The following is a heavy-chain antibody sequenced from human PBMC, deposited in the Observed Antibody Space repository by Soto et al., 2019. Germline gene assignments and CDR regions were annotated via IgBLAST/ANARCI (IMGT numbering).Heavy chain of an antibody. V-gene: IGHV1-69*06. CDR2: TGSGTGPG. Sequence: SVKVSCKASGGSLSTNPISWVRQAPGQGLEWMGGTGSGTGPGNHAQKFQGRLTVTADKPTSTVYMELTNLSSEDTAVYYCARRDSGGFYRFFDSWGQGTLVTVSS. CDR1: GGSLSTNP. CDR3: ARRDSGGFYRFFDS. J-gene: IGHJ4*02. D-gene: IGHD2-15*01.